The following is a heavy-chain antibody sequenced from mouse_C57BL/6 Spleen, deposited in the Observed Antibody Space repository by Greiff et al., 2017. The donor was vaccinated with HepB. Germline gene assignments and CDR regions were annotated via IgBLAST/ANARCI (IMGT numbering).Heavy chain of an antibody. D-gene: IGHD1-1*01. CDR3: TRDYYGWGNWYFDV. J-gene: IGHJ1*03. V-gene: IGHV5-9-1*02. Sequence: EVQRVESGEGLVKPGGSLKLSCAASGFTFSSYAMSWVRQTPEKRLEWVAYISSGGDYIYYADTVKGRFTISRDNARNTLYLQMSSLKSEDTAMYYCTRDYYGWGNWYFDVWGTGTTVTVSS. CDR2: ISSGGDYI. CDR1: GFTFSSYA.